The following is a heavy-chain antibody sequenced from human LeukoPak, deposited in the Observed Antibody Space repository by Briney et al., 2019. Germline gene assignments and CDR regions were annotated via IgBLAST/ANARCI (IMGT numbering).Heavy chain of an antibody. CDR2: IYYSGST. D-gene: IGHD3-10*01. V-gene: IGHV4-59*01. CDR1: GGSISSYY. CDR3: ARDSGTSGEVKFDP. Sequence: PSETLSLTCTVSGGSISSYYWSWIRQPPGKGLEWIGYIYYSGSTNYNPSLKSRVTISVDTSKNQFSLKLSSVTAADTAVYYCARDSGTSGEVKFDPWGQGALVTVSS. J-gene: IGHJ5*02.